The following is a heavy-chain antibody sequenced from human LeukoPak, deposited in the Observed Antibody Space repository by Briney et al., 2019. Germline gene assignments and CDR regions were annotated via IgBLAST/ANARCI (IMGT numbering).Heavy chain of an antibody. Sequence: PGGSLRLSCAASGFTFSSYAMSWVRQAPGKGLEWVSAISGSGGSTYYADSVKGRFTISRDNSKNTLYLQMNSLRAEDTAVYYCAKPHDYGGNRGDFDLWGRGTLVTVSS. CDR2: ISGSGGST. D-gene: IGHD4-23*01. CDR3: AKPHDYGGNRGDFDL. J-gene: IGHJ2*01. V-gene: IGHV3-23*01. CDR1: GFTFSSYA.